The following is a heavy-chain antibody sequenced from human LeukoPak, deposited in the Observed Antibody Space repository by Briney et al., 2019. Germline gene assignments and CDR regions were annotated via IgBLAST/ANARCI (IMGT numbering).Heavy chain of an antibody. D-gene: IGHD2-15*01. CDR2: LSSGGGRP. CDR1: GFTFNNYG. J-gene: IGHJ4*02. V-gene: IGHV3-23*01. Sequence: PGGSLRLSCVASGFTFNNYGMAWVRQAPGRGLDGMAGLSSGGGRPYYADSVKGRFTISRDNSKNTMFLQMNSLRAEDTATYYCTKVTSTGSCYQSDYWGQGTLVTVSS. CDR3: TKVTSTGSCYQSDY.